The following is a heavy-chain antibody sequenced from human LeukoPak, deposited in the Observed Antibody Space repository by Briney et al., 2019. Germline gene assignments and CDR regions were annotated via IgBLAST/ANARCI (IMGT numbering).Heavy chain of an antibody. J-gene: IGHJ4*02. CDR3: ARVPQYDILTGYPNSYFDY. CDR1: GYSISSGYY. Sequence: SETLSLTCTVSGYSISSGYYWGWIRQPPGKGLEWIGSIYYSGSTYYNPSLKSRVTISVDTSKNQFSLKLSSVTAADTAVYYCARVPQYDILTGYPNSYFDYWGQGTLVTVSS. D-gene: IGHD3-9*01. V-gene: IGHV4-38-2*02. CDR2: IYYSGST.